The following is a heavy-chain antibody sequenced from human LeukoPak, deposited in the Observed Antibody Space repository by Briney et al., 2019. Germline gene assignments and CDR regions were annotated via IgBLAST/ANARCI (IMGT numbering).Heavy chain of an antibody. CDR3: ARAKTTVTLGD. Sequence: PSETLSPTCTVSGGSISSYYWSWIRQPPGKGLEWIGYIYYSGSTNYNPSLKSRVTISVDTSKNQFSLKLSSVTAADTAVYYCARAKTTVTLGDWGQGTLVTVSS. CDR2: IYYSGST. V-gene: IGHV4-59*01. CDR1: GGSISSYY. D-gene: IGHD4-17*01. J-gene: IGHJ4*02.